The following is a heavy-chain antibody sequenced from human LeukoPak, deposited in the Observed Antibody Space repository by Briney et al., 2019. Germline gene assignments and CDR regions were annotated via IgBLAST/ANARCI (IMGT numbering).Heavy chain of an antibody. V-gene: IGHV4-39*07. CDR1: GGSISTSNYY. CDR3: ARGRRGYSHPPADY. J-gene: IGHJ4*02. D-gene: IGHD5-18*01. CDR2: INHSGST. Sequence: SETLSLTCTVSGGSISTSNYYWGWIRQPPGKGLEWIGEINHSGSTNYNPSLKSRVTISVDTSKNQFSLKLSSVTAADTAVYYCARGRRGYSHPPADYWGQGTLVTVSS.